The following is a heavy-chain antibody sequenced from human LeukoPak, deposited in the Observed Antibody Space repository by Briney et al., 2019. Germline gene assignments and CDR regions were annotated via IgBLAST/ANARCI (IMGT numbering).Heavy chain of an antibody. CDR1: GFTFSNYD. J-gene: IGHJ4*02. CDR2: ISSNGGSA. Sequence: PGGSLRLSCAVSGFTFSNYDMHWVRQAPGKGLEYVSAISSNGGSAYYANSVKGRFTISRDNSKNTLYLQMGSLRAEDTAVYYCARAPPPLTFGGVISNFDYWGQGTLVTVSS. V-gene: IGHV3-64*01. CDR3: ARAPPPLTFGGVISNFDY. D-gene: IGHD3-16*02.